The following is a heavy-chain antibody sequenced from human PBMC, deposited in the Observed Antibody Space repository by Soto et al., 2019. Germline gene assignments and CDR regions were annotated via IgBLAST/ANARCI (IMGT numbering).Heavy chain of an antibody. D-gene: IGHD6-19*01. CDR1: GGTFSNYA. CDR2: ILPIFGTA. V-gene: IGHV1-69*06. CDR3: ARAVGIAVTGLDL. J-gene: IGHJ5*02. Sequence: QVQLVQSGAEVKGPGSSVKVSCKASGGTFSNYAINWVRQAPGQGLEWMGGILPIFGTAKYAQTFQGRVTITADRSTSTAYMELSSLRSEDTAVYYCARAVGIAVTGLDLWGPGTLVTVS.